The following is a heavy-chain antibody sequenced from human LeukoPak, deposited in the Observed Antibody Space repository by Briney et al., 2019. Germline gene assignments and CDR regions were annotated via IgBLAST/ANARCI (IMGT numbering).Heavy chain of an antibody. CDR2: IYYSGST. J-gene: IGHJ5*02. V-gene: IGHV4-59*01. Sequence: SETLSLTWTVSGGSISSYYWSWIRQPPGKGLEWIAYIYYSGSTNFNPSLKSRGTISIDTSKNQFSLKLSSVTAADTAMYYCARAPDYRWFDPWGQGTLVTVSS. D-gene: IGHD4/OR15-4a*01. CDR1: GGSISSYY. CDR3: ARAPDYRWFDP.